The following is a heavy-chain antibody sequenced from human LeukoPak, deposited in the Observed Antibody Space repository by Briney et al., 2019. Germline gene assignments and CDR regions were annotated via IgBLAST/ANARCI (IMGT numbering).Heavy chain of an antibody. Sequence: GGSLRLSCAASGFTFSGYWMHWVRQAPGKGLVWVSRINPDGTTTTYADSVRGRFNISRDNARNTLYLQMNSLRAEDTAVYYCAREIAAAGTPGFDYWGQGTLVTVSS. V-gene: IGHV3-74*03. D-gene: IGHD6-13*01. CDR3: AREIAAAGTPGFDY. J-gene: IGHJ4*02. CDR1: GFTFSGYW. CDR2: INPDGTTT.